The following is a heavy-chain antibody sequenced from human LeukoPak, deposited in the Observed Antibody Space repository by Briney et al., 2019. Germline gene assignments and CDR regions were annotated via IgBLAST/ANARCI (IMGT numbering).Heavy chain of an antibody. Sequence: SETLSLTCTVSGGSISSSSYYWGWIRQPPGKGLEWIGSIYYSGSTYYNPSLKSRVTISVDTSKNQFSLKLSSVTAADTAVYYCARDRYSRLWDTAMVGYYFDYWGQGTLVTVSS. V-gene: IGHV4-39*07. CDR3: ARDRYSRLWDTAMVGYYFDY. CDR1: GGSISSSSYY. CDR2: IYYSGST. J-gene: IGHJ4*02. D-gene: IGHD5-18*01.